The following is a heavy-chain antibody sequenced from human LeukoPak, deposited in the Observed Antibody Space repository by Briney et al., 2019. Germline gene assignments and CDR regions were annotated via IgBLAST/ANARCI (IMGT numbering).Heavy chain of an antibody. CDR3: ARAGGITTAHLDLDH. J-gene: IGHJ4*02. D-gene: IGHD6-13*01. Sequence: SETLSLTCTVSGASISTHYWSWIRHPPEKVPEWIGDFYYSGSTNYNPSLKSRATISGDTSKNQFSLKLRSVTAADTAVYYCARAGGITTAHLDLDHWGQGTLVTVSS. V-gene: IGHV4-59*11. CDR1: GASISTHY. CDR2: FYYSGST.